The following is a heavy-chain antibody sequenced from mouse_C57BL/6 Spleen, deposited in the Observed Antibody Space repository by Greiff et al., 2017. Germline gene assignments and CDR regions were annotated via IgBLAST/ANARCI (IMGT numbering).Heavy chain of an antibody. CDR2: IYPGDGDT. CDR3: ARSFDNYADY. CDR1: GYAFSSSW. D-gene: IGHD1-3*01. J-gene: IGHJ2*01. Sequence: QVQLKASGPELVKPGASVKISCKASGYAFSSSWMNWVKQRPGKGLEWIGRIYPGDGDTNYNGKFKGKATLTADKSSSTAYMQLSSLTSEDSAVYFCARSFDNYADYWGQGTTLTVSS. V-gene: IGHV1-82*01.